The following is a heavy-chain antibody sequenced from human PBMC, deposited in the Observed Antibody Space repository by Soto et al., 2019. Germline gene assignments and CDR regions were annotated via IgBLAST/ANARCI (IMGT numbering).Heavy chain of an antibody. V-gene: IGHV1-18*01. Sequence: ASVKVSCKASGYTFTNYGISWVRQAPGQGFEWTGWISAYNGNTNFAQKLQGRVTMTTDTSTSTAYMELRSLRSDDTAVYYCARGVGSGSYYNQYNWFDPWGQGTLVTV. J-gene: IGHJ5*02. D-gene: IGHD3-10*01. CDR2: ISAYNGNT. CDR1: GYTFTNYG. CDR3: ARGVGSGSYYNQYNWFDP.